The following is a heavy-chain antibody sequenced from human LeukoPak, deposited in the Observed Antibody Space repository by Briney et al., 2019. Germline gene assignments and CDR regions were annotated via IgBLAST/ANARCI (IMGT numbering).Heavy chain of an antibody. D-gene: IGHD3-22*01. CDR3: ARECVTMIVVAEGAFDI. CDR1: GYTFTSYY. V-gene: IGHV1-46*01. Sequence: ASVKVSCKASGYTFTSYYMHWVRQAPGQGLEWMGIINPSGGSTSYAQKFQGRVTMTRDTSTSTVYMELSSLRSEDTAVYYRARECVTMIVVAEGAFDIWGQGTMVTVSS. CDR2: INPSGGST. J-gene: IGHJ3*02.